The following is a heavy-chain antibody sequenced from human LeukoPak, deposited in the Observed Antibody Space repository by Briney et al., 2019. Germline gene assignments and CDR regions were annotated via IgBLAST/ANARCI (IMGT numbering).Heavy chain of an antibody. J-gene: IGHJ4*02. D-gene: IGHD2-21*01. CDR3: ARDRVVVSSEGFDY. V-gene: IGHV3-30*04. CDR2: ISYDGSNK. CDR1: GFTFSSYA. Sequence: GGSLRLSYAASGFTFSSYAMHWVRQAPGKGLEWVAVISYDGSNKYYADSVKGRFTISRDNSKNTLYLQMNSLRAEDTAVYYCARDRVVVSSEGFDYWGQGALVTVSS.